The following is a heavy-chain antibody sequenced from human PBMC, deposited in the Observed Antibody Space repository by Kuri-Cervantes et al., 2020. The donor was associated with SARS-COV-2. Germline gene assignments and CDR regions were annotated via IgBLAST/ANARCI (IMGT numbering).Heavy chain of an antibody. CDR3: AKHYCSSTSCSYYFDY. D-gene: IGHD2-2*01. J-gene: IGHJ4*02. Sequence: GESLKISCAASGFTFSSYSMNWVRQAPGKGLEWVSSISSSSSYIYYADSVKGRFTISRDNSKNTLYLQMNSLRAEDTAVYYCAKHYCSSTSCSYYFDYWGQGTLVTVSS. V-gene: IGHV3-21*04. CDR2: ISSSSSYI. CDR1: GFTFSSYS.